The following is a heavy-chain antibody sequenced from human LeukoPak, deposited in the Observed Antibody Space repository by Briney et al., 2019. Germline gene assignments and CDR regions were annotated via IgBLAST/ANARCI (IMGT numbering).Heavy chain of an antibody. Sequence: GGSLRLSCAASGFTFSSYIMNWVRQAPGKGLEWVSSISSSSSYIYYADSVKGRFTISRDNAKNSLYLQMNSLRAEDTAVYYCARVCGGSCYRGDYWGQGTLVTVSS. D-gene: IGHD2-15*01. CDR3: ARVCGGSCYRGDY. J-gene: IGHJ4*02. CDR2: ISSSSSYI. CDR1: GFTFSSYI. V-gene: IGHV3-21*01.